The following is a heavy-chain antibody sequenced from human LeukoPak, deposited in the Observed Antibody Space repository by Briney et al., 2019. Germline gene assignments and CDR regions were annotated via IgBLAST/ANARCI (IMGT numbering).Heavy chain of an antibody. D-gene: IGHD3-10*01. V-gene: IGHV3-23*01. CDR3: AKDLGGEGGSGFPGQ. J-gene: IGHJ4*02. CDR1: GFAFSSYS. Sequence: PGGSLRLSCVACGFAFSSYSMSWVRQAPGKGLEWVSAISGSGADTYYTDSVKGRFTISRDNSKTTLFLQMNSLRAEDTAIYYCAKDLGGEGGSGFPGQWGQGTLVTVSS. CDR2: ISGSGADT.